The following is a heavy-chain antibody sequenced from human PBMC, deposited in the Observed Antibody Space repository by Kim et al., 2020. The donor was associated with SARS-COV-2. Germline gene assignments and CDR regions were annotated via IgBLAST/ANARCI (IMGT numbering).Heavy chain of an antibody. V-gene: IGHV4-59*13. D-gene: IGHD5-12*01. J-gene: IGHJ6*02. CDR3: ARGGDDGVATLWPDYGMDV. CDR1: GGSISSYY. Sequence: SETLSLTCTVSGGSISSYYWSWIRQPPGKGLEWIGYIYYSGSTNYNPSLKSRVTISVDTSKNQFSLKLSSVTAADTAVYYCARGGDDGVATLWPDYGMDVWGQGTTVTVSS. CDR2: IYYSGST.